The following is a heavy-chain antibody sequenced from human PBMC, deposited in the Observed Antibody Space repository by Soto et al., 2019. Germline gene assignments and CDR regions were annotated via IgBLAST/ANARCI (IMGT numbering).Heavy chain of an antibody. D-gene: IGHD3-3*01. J-gene: IGHJ5*02. CDR1: GFTFSSYS. V-gene: IGHV3-48*02. CDR2: ISSSSSTI. CDR3: ARDLVTIFGVVGINWFDP. Sequence: GGSLRLSCAASGFTFSSYSMNWVRQAPGKGLEWVSYISSSSSTIYYADSVKGRFTISRDNAKNSLYLQMNSLRDEDTAVYYCARDLVTIFGVVGINWFDPWGQGTLVTVSS.